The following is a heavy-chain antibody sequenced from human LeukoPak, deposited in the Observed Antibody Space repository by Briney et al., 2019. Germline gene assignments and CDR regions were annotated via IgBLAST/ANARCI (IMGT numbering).Heavy chain of an antibody. J-gene: IGHJ4*02. D-gene: IGHD2-8*01. CDR1: GYTFTAYY. CDR3: ARDTSFSLVNDYFDC. CDR2: IDPNSGGT. Sequence: ASVKVSCKASGYTFTAYYIHWVRQATGQGLECMGWIDPNSGGTDSAQKFQGRVTMTRDTSISTAYMELSRLTSDDAAVDYCARDTSFSLVNDYFDCWGQGTLVTVSS. V-gene: IGHV1-2*02.